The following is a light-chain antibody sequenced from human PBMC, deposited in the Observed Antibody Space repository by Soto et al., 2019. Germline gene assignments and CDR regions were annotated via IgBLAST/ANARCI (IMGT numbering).Light chain of an antibody. CDR3: QQYGSSIT. Sequence: EIVLTQSPGTLSLSPGERATLSCRASQSVSSSYLAWYQQKPGQAPRLLIYDASNRATGIPGRFSGSGSGTDFTLTISRLEPEDFAVYYCQQYGSSITLGQGTRLEI. CDR1: QSVSSSY. CDR2: DAS. J-gene: IGKJ5*01. V-gene: IGKV3-20*01.